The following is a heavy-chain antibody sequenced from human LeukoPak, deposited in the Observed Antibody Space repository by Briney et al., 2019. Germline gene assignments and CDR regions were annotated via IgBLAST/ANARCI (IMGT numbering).Heavy chain of an antibody. CDR1: GYTFTTYG. Sequence: ASVKVSCKASGYTFTTYGITWVRQAPGQGLEWMGWISAYNGNTNCAQKLQGRVTMTTDTSTSTAYMELRSLRSDDTAVYYCARALVDGYKELGYWGQGTLVTVSS. V-gene: IGHV1-18*01. D-gene: IGHD5-24*01. CDR3: ARALVDGYKELGY. CDR2: ISAYNGNT. J-gene: IGHJ4*02.